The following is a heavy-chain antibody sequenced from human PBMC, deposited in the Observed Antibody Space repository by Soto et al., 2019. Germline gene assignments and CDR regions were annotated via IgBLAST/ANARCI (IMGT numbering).Heavy chain of an antibody. CDR1: GGSISSYY. D-gene: IGHD1-26*01. Sequence: SETLSLTCTVSGGSISSYYWSWIRQPPGKGLEWIGYIYYSGSTNYNPSLKSRVTISVDTSKNQFSLKLSSVTAADTAVYYCARKGGPYYSYYMDVWGKGTTVTVSS. V-gene: IGHV4-59*08. CDR2: IYYSGST. J-gene: IGHJ6*03. CDR3: ARKGGPYYSYYMDV.